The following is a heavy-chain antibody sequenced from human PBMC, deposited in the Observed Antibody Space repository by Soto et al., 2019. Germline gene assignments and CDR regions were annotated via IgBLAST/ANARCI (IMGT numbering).Heavy chain of an antibody. J-gene: IGHJ5*02. V-gene: IGHV4-39*01. CDR2: IYYSGST. D-gene: IGHD3-10*01. CDR1: GGSISSSSYY. Sequence: PSETLSLTCTVSGGSISSSSYYWGWIRQPPGKGLEWIGSIYYSGSTYYNPSLKSRVTISVDTSKNQFSLKLSSVTAADTAVYYCARKGVGSGSYYPPYNWFDPWGQGTLVTVSS. CDR3: ARKGVGSGSYYPPYNWFDP.